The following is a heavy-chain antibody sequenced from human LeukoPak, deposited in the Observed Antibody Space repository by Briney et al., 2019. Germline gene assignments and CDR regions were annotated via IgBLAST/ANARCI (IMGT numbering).Heavy chain of an antibody. CDR2: IGVGSGNT. V-gene: IGHV1-58*02. CDR1: GFTFTSSD. CDR3: AAEGTYYYGSGSQKNWFDP. D-gene: IGHD3-10*01. J-gene: IGHJ5*02. Sequence: GTSVKVSFKASGFTFTSSDMQWVRQARGQRPEWIGWIGVGSGNTKYAEKFQERVIITRDMSTSTAYMELSSLRSEDTAVYYCAAEGTYYYGSGSQKNWFDPWGQGTLVTVSS.